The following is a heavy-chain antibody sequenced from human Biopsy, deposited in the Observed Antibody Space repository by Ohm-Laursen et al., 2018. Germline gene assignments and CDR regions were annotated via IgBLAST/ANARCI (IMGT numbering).Heavy chain of an antibody. CDR3: AADINVWNVNY. V-gene: IGHV1-24*01. Sequence: SVKVSCKISGYTLTALSMDWVRQAPGRGLEWMGGFAPENGKTIYAHKFQGRITMTEDTSTDTVYMELSSLRSEDTAVYYCAADINVWNVNYWGQGTQVTVSS. CDR1: GYTLTALS. CDR2: FAPENGKT. D-gene: IGHD1-1*01. J-gene: IGHJ4*02.